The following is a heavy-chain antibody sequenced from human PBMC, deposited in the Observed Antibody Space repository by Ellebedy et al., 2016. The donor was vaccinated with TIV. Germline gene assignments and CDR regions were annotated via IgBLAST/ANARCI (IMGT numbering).Heavy chain of an antibody. CDR2: IYPGDSDT. D-gene: IGHD3-16*01. CDR3: ARCYDYVWGSFYYYYGMDV. CDR1: GYSFTSYW. V-gene: IGHV5-51*01. Sequence: GGSLRLSXKGSGYSFTSYWIGWVRQMPGKGLEWMGIIYPGDSDTRYSPSFQGQVTISADKSISTAYLQWSSLKASDTAMYYCARCYDYVWGSFYYYYGMDVWGQGTTVTVSS. J-gene: IGHJ6*02.